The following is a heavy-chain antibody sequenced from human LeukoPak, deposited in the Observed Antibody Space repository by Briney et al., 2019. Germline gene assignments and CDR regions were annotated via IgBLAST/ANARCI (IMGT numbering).Heavy chain of an antibody. J-gene: IGHJ4*02. Sequence: SQTLSLTCAISGDSVSSNSAAWNWIRQSPSRGLEWLGRTYYRSKWYNDYAVSVKSRITINPDTSKNQFSLQLNSVTPEDTAVYYCARVSVAAAGAHAFIDYWGQGTLVTVSS. CDR2: TYYRSKWYN. V-gene: IGHV6-1*01. D-gene: IGHD6-13*01. CDR3: ARVSVAAAGAHAFIDY. CDR1: GDSVSSNSAA.